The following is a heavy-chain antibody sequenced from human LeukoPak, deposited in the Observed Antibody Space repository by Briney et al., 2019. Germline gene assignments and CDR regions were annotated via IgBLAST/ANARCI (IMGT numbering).Heavy chain of an antibody. CDR1: GFTVSSNY. D-gene: IGHD4-17*01. CDR2: ISISGDTT. V-gene: IGHV3-23*01. J-gene: IGHJ4*02. Sequence: GGSLRLSCAASGFTVSSNYMSWVRQAPGKGLEWVSAISISGDTTYYADAVKGRFTISRDNSKNTVYLQMNSLRAEDTAVYYCANEIRPNDYWGQGTLVTVSS. CDR3: ANEIRPNDY.